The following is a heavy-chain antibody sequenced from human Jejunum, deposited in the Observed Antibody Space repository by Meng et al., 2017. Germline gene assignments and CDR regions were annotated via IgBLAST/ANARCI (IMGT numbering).Heavy chain of an antibody. J-gene: IGHJ4*02. CDR3: ATSTYSTSWYYFDF. Sequence: GSLRLSCAASGFTFSNYAMSWVRQAPGKGLEWVSGISGNGITTYNAESVKGRFTISRDNSKNTLYLQMNSLGADDTAVYYCATSTYSTSWYYFDFWGQGTLVTVSS. V-gene: IGHV3-23*01. D-gene: IGHD6-13*01. CDR2: ISGNGITT. CDR1: GFTFSNYA.